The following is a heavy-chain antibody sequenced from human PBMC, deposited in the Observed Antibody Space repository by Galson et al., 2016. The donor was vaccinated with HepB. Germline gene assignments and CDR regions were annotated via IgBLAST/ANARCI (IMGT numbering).Heavy chain of an antibody. CDR1: GGSINSNNW. D-gene: IGHD5-24*01. Sequence: ETLSLTCSVSGGSINSNNWWNWVRQPPGKGLEWIGENYQSGTTHYNSSLKSRVTISIDNSKNQFSLRMTSVTASDTAVYYCSGGELARGFDPWGQGSLVTVSS. J-gene: IGHJ5*02. V-gene: IGHV4-4*02. CDR3: SGGELARGFDP. CDR2: NYQSGTT.